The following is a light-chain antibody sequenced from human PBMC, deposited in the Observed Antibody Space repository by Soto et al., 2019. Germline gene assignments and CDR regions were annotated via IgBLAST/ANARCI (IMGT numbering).Light chain of an antibody. Sequence: QPVLTQSPSASASLGASVKLTCTLSSGHSSYAIAWHQQQPEKGPRYLMNLNSDGSHSKGDGIPDRFSGSSSGAERYLTISSLQSEDEADYYCQTWGTGFRVFGGGTKLT. CDR2: LNSDGSH. CDR1: SGHSSYA. J-gene: IGLJ3*02. CDR3: QTWGTGFRV. V-gene: IGLV4-69*01.